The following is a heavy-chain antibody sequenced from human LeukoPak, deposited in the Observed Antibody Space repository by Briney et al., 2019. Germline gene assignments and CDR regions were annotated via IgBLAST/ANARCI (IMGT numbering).Heavy chain of an antibody. CDR1: GASINDYY. V-gene: IGHV4-59*01. J-gene: IGHJ4*02. Sequence: SETLSLTCTVSGASINDYYWSWVRQPPGKGLEWIGYMDSSGFSNNNPSLRSRVSISVDMSKSQLSLKLRSVTAADTAVYYCARDNKSGYAGEGFDYWGQGTLVTVSS. D-gene: IGHD5-12*01. CDR2: MDSSGFS. CDR3: ARDNKSGYAGEGFDY.